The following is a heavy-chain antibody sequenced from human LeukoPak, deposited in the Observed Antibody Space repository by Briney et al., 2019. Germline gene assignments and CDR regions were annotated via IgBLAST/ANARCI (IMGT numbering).Heavy chain of an antibody. CDR3: ARDSPDGSWYYYYSLDV. V-gene: IGHV3-11*01. D-gene: IGHD2-15*01. CDR2: ISSSGNSI. J-gene: IGHJ6*04. CDR1: GFTFSDYY. Sequence: PGGSLRLSCAASGFTFSDYYMSWIRQAPGKGLEWVSYISSSGNSIYYADSVKGRFTISRDNAKNSLYLQMNSLRAEDTAVYYCARDSPDGSWYYYYSLDVWGKGTTVTISS.